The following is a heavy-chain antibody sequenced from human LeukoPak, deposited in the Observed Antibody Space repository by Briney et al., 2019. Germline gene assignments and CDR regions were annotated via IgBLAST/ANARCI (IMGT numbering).Heavy chain of an antibody. D-gene: IGHD3-10*01. CDR3: AREGGSGMPSKYYYYGMDV. CDR1: GFTFSSYS. V-gene: IGHV3-21*04. J-gene: IGHJ6*02. CDR2: ISSSSSYI. Sequence: PGGSLRLSCAASGFTFSSYSMNWVRQAPGKGLEWVSSISSSSSYIYYADSVKGRFTISRDNAKNSLYLQMNSLRSEDTAVYYCAREGGSGMPSKYYYYGMDVWGQGTTVTVSS.